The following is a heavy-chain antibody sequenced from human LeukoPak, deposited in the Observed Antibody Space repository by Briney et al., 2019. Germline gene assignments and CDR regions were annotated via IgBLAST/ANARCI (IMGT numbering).Heavy chain of an antibody. CDR3: ARDQNWNDRYMDV. CDR1: GASISSSSYY. J-gene: IGHJ6*03. D-gene: IGHD1-1*01. CDR2: IYYSGST. V-gene: IGHV4-39*07. Sequence: SETLSLTCTVSGASISSSSYYWGWIRHPPGKGLEWIGSIYYSGSTNYNPSLKSRVTISVDTSKNQFSLKLSSVTAADTAVYYCARDQNWNDRYMDVWGKGTTVTVSS.